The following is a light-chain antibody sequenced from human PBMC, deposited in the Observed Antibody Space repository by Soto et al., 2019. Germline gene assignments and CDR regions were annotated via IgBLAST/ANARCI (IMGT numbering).Light chain of an antibody. Sequence: VLTQPPAALCVSPGESSALSCRASQSVSTNLAWYQQKPGQAPRLLIYGASTRATGIPARFSGSGSGTEFTLTISSLQSEDFAVYYCQQYNNWPPSITFGQGPRLEIK. CDR3: QQYNNWPPSIT. CDR2: GAS. CDR1: QSVSTN. J-gene: IGKJ5*01. V-gene: IGKV3D-15*01.